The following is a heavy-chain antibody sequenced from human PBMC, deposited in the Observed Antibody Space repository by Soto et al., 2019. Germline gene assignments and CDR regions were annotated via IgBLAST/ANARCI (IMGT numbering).Heavy chain of an antibody. D-gene: IGHD6-19*01. J-gene: IGHJ4*02. V-gene: IGHV3-48*01. Sequence: EVQLVESGRGLVQPGGSLRLSCAASGFTFSSYSMNWVRQAPGKGLEWVSYISSSSSTIYYADSVKGRFTISRDNAKNSLYLQMNSLRAEDTAVYYCARDRSSGCYDYWGQGTLVTVSS. CDR2: ISSSSSTI. CDR3: ARDRSSGCYDY. CDR1: GFTFSSYS.